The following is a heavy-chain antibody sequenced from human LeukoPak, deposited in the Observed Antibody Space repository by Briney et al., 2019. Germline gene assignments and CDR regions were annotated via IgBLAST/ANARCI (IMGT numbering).Heavy chain of an antibody. J-gene: IGHJ4*02. Sequence: PGGSLRLSCAASGFTFSSYGMHWVRQAPGKGLEWVAVISYDGSNKYYADSVKGRFTISRDNSKNTLYLQMNSLRAEDTAVYYCAKEGAYCSGGSCYSGYFDYWGQGTLVTVSS. CDR2: ISYDGSNK. V-gene: IGHV3-30*18. CDR1: GFTFSSYG. CDR3: AKEGAYCSGGSCYSGYFDY. D-gene: IGHD2-15*01.